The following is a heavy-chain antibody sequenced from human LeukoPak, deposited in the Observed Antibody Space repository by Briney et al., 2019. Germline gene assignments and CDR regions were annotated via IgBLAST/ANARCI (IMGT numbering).Heavy chain of an antibody. CDR3: ARDPNREMATIAFDY. Sequence: QSGGSLRLSCAASGFTFSNYWMSWVRQAPEKGLEWVANIKRDGSDNYYVGSVEGRFTISRDNAKNSLYLQMNSLRAEDTAVYYCARDPNREMATIAFDYWGQGTLVTVSS. D-gene: IGHD5-24*01. CDR1: GFTFSNYW. J-gene: IGHJ4*02. V-gene: IGHV3-7*01. CDR2: IKRDGSDN.